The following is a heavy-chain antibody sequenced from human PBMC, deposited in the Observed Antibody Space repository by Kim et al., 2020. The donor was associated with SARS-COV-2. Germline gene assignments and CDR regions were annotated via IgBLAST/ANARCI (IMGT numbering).Heavy chain of an antibody. V-gene: IGHV1-69*13. J-gene: IGHJ6*02. CDR2: IIPIFGTA. CDR1: GGTFSSYA. D-gene: IGHD6-19*01. CDR3: AESERGSAYYYYGMDV. Sequence: SVKVSCKASGGTFSSYAISWVRQAPGQGLEWMGGIIPIFGTANYAQKFQGRVTITADESTSTAYMELSSLRSEDTAVYYCAESERGSAYYYYGMDVWGQGTTVTVSS.